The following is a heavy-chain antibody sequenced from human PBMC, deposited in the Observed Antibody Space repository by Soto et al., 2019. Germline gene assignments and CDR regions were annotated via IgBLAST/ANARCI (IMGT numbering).Heavy chain of an antibody. CDR1: GFTFSSYA. V-gene: IGHV3-23*01. J-gene: IGHJ4*02. CDR3: AKVSEVPAAIGRWPFDY. D-gene: IGHD2-2*01. Sequence: GGSLRLSCAASGFTFSSYAMSWVRQAPGKGLEWVSAISGSGGSTYYADSVKGRFTISRDNSKNTLYLQMNSLRAEDTAVYYCAKVSEVPAAIGRWPFDYWGQGTLVTVSS. CDR2: ISGSGGST.